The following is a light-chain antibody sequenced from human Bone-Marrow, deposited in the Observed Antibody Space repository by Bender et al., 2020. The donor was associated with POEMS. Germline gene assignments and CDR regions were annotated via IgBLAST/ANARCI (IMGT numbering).Light chain of an antibody. CDR2: EVT. Sequence: QSALTQPASVSGSPGQSISISCTGTSSDVGGYNYVSWYQRHPGKAPKLIIYEVTKRPSGVPDRFSGSKSGNTASLTVSGLQAEDEADYYCSSYAGSNNFNVLFGGGTKLTVL. V-gene: IGLV2-8*01. CDR1: SSDVGGYNY. J-gene: IGLJ2*01. CDR3: SSYAGSNNFNVL.